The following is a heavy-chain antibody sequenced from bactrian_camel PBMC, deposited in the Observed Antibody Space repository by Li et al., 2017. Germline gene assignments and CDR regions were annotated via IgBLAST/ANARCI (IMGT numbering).Heavy chain of an antibody. V-gene: IGHV3S55*01. Sequence: HVQLVESGGGSVQAGGSLRLSCTVSGPTDRRCMGWFRQAPGKEREGVASIDADARTAYADSLKGRFTLSKDNAKNTVSLQMNSLKPEDTAVYYCVRSAGTYYEFGYWGQGTQVTVS. D-gene: IGHD6*01. J-gene: IGHJ6*01. CDR3: VRSAGTYYEFGY. CDR2: IDADART. CDR1: GPTDRRC.